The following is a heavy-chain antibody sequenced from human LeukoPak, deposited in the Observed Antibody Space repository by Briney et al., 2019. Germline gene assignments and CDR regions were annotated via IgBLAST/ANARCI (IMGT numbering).Heavy chain of an antibody. Sequence: SETLSLTCTVSGGSISSGGYYWSWIRQHPGKGLEWIGYIYYSGSTYYNPSLKSRVTISADTSKNQFSLKLSSVTAADTAVYYCARARSAAGNFDYWAREPWSPSPQ. D-gene: IGHD6-13*01. CDR3: ARARSAAGNFDY. J-gene: IGHJ4*02. V-gene: IGHV4-31*03. CDR2: IYYSGST. CDR1: GGSISSGGYY.